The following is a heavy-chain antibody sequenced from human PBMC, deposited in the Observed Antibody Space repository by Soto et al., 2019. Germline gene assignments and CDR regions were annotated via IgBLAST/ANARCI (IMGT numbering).Heavy chain of an antibody. CDR2: ISAYNGNT. D-gene: IGHD2-2*01. V-gene: IGHV1-18*01. J-gene: IGHJ4*02. CDR1: GYTFTSYG. CDR3: ARRIVVVPAATDAFDY. Sequence: ASVKVSCKASGYTFTSYGISWVRQAPGQGLERMGWISAYNGNTNYAQKLQGRVTMTTDTSTSTAYMELRSLRSDDTAVYYCARRIVVVPAATDAFDYWGQGTLVTVSS.